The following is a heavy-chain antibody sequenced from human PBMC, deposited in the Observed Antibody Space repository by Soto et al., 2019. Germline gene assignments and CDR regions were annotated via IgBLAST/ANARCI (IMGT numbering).Heavy chain of an antibody. J-gene: IGHJ4*02. CDR1: GYTFTSYG. CDR3: ARGDYIAASDCNDC. CDR2: ISAYNGNT. Sequence: GASVKVSCKASGYTFTSYGISWVRQAPGQGLEWMGWISAYNGNTDYAQKLQGRVTMTIDTSTSTAYMELRSLRSDDTAVYYCARGDYIAASDCNDCWGQGTQVTVSS. D-gene: IGHD6-13*01. V-gene: IGHV1-18*01.